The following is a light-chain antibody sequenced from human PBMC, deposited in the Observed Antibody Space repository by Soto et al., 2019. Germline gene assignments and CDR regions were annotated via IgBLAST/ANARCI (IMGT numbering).Light chain of an antibody. J-gene: IGLJ1*01. CDR1: SSDVGGYNY. V-gene: IGLV2-14*01. Sequence: QSALTQPASVSGSPGQSITISCTGTSSDVGGYNYVSWYQQHPGKAPELMIYDVSNRPSGVSNRFSGSKSGNTASLTISGLQAEDEADYYCSSYTSSSTLYVFGTGTKLTVL. CDR2: DVS. CDR3: SSYTSSSTLYV.